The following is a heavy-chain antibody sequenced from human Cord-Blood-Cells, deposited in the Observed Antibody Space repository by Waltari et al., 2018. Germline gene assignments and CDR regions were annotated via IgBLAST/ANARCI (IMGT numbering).Heavy chain of an antibody. J-gene: IGHJ6*02. CDR3: ARHDYDFWSGYYPHYYYYGMDV. Sequence: QLQLQESGPGLVKPSETLSLTCTVSGGSISSSSYYWGWIRQPPGKGLEWIGSIYYSGSTYDNPSLKSRVTISVDTSKNQFSLKLSSVTAADTAVYYCARHDYDFWSGYYPHYYYYGMDVWGQGTTVTVSS. D-gene: IGHD3-3*01. CDR1: GGSISSSSYY. V-gene: IGHV4-39*01. CDR2: IYYSGST.